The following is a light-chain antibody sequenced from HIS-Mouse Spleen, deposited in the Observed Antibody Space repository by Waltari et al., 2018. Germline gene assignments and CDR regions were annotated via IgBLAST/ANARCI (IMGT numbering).Light chain of an antibody. V-gene: IGLV3-25*03. Sequence: SYELTQPPSVPVSPGQTARITCPGDALPTQYAYWYQQKPGQAPGLVIYKDSERPSGIPERFSGSSSGTTVTLTISGVQAEDEADYYCQSADSSGTSHVVFGGGTKLTVL. CDR2: KDS. CDR3: QSADSSGTSHVV. CDR1: ALPTQY. J-gene: IGLJ2*01.